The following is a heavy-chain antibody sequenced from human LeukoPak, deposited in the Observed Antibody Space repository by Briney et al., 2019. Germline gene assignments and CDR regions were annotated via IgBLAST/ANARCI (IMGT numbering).Heavy chain of an antibody. CDR1: GYTFTSYY. CDR3: ARERARGEPPLGGDFDY. Sequence: ASVKVSCKASGYTFTSYYMHWVRQAPGQGLEWMGIINPSGGSTSYAQKFQGRVTMTRDTSTSTVYMELSSLRSEDTAVYYCARERARGEPPLGGDFDYWGQGTLVTVSS. CDR2: INPSGGST. D-gene: IGHD3-16*01. V-gene: IGHV1-46*01. J-gene: IGHJ4*02.